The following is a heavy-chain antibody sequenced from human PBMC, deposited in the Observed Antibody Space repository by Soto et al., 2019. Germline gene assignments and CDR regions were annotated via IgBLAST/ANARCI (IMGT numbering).Heavy chain of an antibody. Sequence: EVQMLEYGGGLVQPGGSLGLSCAAAGFTFGSYAMSWVRQAPGKGLEWVSGISGSGGSTFYADSVKGRFTISRDNSNNMVYLQMDNVRADDTAVYYCARQQGGSLSSLDCDYWGQGTLVTVSS. CDR1: GFTFGSYA. V-gene: IGHV3-23*01. D-gene: IGHD2-15*01. CDR2: ISGSGGST. J-gene: IGHJ4*02. CDR3: ARQQGGSLSSLDCDY.